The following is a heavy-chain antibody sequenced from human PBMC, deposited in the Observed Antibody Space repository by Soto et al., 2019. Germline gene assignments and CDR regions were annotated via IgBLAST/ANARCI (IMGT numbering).Heavy chain of an antibody. CDR1: GYSFTSYW. Sequence: EVQLVQSGAEVKKPGESLKISCKGSGYSFTSYWIGWVRQMPGKGLEWMGIIYPGDSDTRHSPSFQGQVTISADKSISTAYLQWSSLKASDTAMYYCARPREAGKYYYGVDVWGQGTTVTVSS. J-gene: IGHJ6*02. CDR3: ARPREAGKYYYGVDV. V-gene: IGHV5-51*01. D-gene: IGHD6-19*01. CDR2: IYPGDSDT.